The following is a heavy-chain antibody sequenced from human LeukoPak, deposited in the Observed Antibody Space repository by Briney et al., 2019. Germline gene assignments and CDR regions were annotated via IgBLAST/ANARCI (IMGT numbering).Heavy chain of an antibody. CDR2: ISYDGSDK. D-gene: IGHD2-15*01. CDR3: AKDRSSSGDDYFDY. CDR1: GFTFSSYG. V-gene: IGHV3-30*18. Sequence: GGSLRLSCAASGFTFSSYGMHWVRQAPGKGLEWVAVISYDGSDKYYADSVKGRFTISRDNSKNTLYLQMNSLRAEDTAVYYCAKDRSSSGDDYFDYWGQGTLVTVSS. J-gene: IGHJ4*02.